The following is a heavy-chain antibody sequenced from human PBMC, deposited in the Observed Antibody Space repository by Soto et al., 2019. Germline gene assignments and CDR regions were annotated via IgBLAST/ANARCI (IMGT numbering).Heavy chain of an antibody. CDR2: IIPIFGTA. CDR3: ARVSIGSGWSDYYYGMDV. J-gene: IGHJ6*02. D-gene: IGHD6-19*01. Sequence: GASVKVSCKASGGTFSSYAISWVRQAPGQGLEWMGGIIPIFGTANYAQKFQGRVTITADESTSTAYMELSSLRSEDTAVYYCARVSIGSGWSDYYYGMDVWGQGTLVTVSS. V-gene: IGHV1-69*13. CDR1: GGTFSSYA.